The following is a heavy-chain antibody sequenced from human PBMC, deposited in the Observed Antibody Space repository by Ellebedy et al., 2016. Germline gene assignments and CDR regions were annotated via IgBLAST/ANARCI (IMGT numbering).Heavy chain of an antibody. D-gene: IGHD3-22*01. V-gene: IGHV5-51*01. Sequence: GESLKISXKGAGYSFTSYWIGWVRQMPGKGLEWMGIIYPDDSNTKYSPSFQDQVTISADKSISTAYLQWSSLKASDTAMYYCARHIRRGYDSSGYWGDYWGQGTLVTVSS. CDR3: ARHIRRGYDSSGYWGDY. CDR1: GYSFTSYW. J-gene: IGHJ4*02. CDR2: IYPDDSNT.